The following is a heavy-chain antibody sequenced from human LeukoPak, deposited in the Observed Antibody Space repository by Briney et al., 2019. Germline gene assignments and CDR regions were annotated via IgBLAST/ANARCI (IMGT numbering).Heavy chain of an antibody. D-gene: IGHD2-2*01. CDR3: ARRVVVPAARTYHFDY. J-gene: IGHJ4*02. V-gene: IGHV1-18*01. CDR2: ISAYNGNT. Sequence: ASVKVSCKASGYTFTSYGISWVRQAPGQGLEWMGWISAYNGNTNYAQKLQGRVTMTTDTSTSTAYMELRSLRSDDTAVYYCARRVVVPAARTYHFDYWGRGTLVTVSS. CDR1: GYTFTSYG.